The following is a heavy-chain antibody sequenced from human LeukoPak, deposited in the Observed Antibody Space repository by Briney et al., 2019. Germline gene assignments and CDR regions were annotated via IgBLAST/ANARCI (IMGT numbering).Heavy chain of an antibody. CDR2: IIPILGIA. J-gene: IGHJ4*02. Sequence: ASVKVSCKASGGTFSSYAISWVRQAPGQGLEWMGRIIPILGIANYAQKFQGRVTITADKSTSTAYMELSSLRSDDTAVYYCARERVLYPFDYWGQGTLVTVSS. CDR1: GGTFSSYA. D-gene: IGHD2-2*02. V-gene: IGHV1-69*04. CDR3: ARERVLYPFDY.